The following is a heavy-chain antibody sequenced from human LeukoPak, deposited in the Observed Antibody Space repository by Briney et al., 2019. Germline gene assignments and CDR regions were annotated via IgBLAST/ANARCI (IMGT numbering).Heavy chain of an antibody. Sequence: SETLSLTCTISGGSVSDYYWSWIRQSPGKGLEWIGYIYHTGSTSYSPSLKSRVTISADTSKNQFSLKLRSVTAADTAVYYCARVAQKLERIAVAGTSEWRANWYFDLWGRGTLVTVSS. D-gene: IGHD6-19*01. CDR3: ARVAQKLERIAVAGTSEWRANWYFDL. J-gene: IGHJ2*01. CDR1: GGSVSDYY. V-gene: IGHV4-59*02. CDR2: IYHTGST.